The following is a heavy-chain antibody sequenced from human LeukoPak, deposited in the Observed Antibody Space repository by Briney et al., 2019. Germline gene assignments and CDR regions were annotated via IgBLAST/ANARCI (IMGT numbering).Heavy chain of an antibody. CDR3: AKDRAVTEPYYYYGMDV. J-gene: IGHJ6*02. CDR1: GFTFSSYG. Sequence: HPGGSLRLSCAASGFTFSSYGMHWVRQAPGKGLEWVAVIWYDGSNKYYADSVKGRFTISRDNSKNTLYLQMNSLRAEDTAVYYCAKDRAVTEPYYYYGMDVWGQGTTVTVSS. CDR2: IWYDGSNK. D-gene: IGHD2-21*02. V-gene: IGHV3-30*02.